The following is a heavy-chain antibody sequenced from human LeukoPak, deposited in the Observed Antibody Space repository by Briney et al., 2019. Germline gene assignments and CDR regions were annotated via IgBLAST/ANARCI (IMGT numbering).Heavy chain of an antibody. CDR2: MHYSGRS. J-gene: IGHJ4*02. Sequence: SETLSLTCSVSGGSISSFYWSWLRQPPGKGLEWIGSMHYSGRSNYNRSLRSRATISVGTSKNQFSLRLSSVTATDTAVYYCARRAPYYFDYWGQGTLVTVSS. CDR1: GGSISSFY. V-gene: IGHV4-59*08. CDR3: ARRAPYYFDY.